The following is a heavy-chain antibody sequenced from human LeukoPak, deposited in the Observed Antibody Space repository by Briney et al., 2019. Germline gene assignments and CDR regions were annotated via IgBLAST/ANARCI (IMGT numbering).Heavy chain of an antibody. J-gene: IGHJ5*02. CDR2: ISSTSSFM. V-gene: IGHV3-21*06. CDR3: GRADH. Sequence: GGSLRLSCAASGFTFSSYNMNWVRQAPGRGLEWVSSISSTSSFMYYGNSVKGRFTVSRDNAKNSLYLQMHTLTVDDTAVYYCGRADHWGQGTLVIVS. CDR1: GFTFSSYN.